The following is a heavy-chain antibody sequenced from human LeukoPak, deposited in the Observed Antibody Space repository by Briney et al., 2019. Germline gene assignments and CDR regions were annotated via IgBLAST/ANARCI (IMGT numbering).Heavy chain of an antibody. J-gene: IGHJ4*02. CDR3: VRATAAGSGRAFDY. Sequence: PSETRSLTCGVYGESISDYYWTWIHQFPGKGLEWIGEIHHSKGTNYNPSLKSRLTMSVDRSKNQFSLKLSSVTAADTAIYYCVRATAAGSGRAFDYWAQGSLVPVSS. V-gene: IGHV4-34*01. D-gene: IGHD3-10*01. CDR1: GESISDYY. CDR2: IHHSKGT.